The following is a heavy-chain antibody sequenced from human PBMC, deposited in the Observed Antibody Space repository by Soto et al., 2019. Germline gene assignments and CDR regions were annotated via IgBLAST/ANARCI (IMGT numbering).Heavy chain of an antibody. V-gene: IGHV1-69*12. CDR2: IIPIFGTA. CDR3: ARGNHRWLQLWYFDL. D-gene: IGHD5-12*01. CDR1: GGTFSSYT. J-gene: IGHJ2*01. Sequence: QVQLVQSGAEVKKPGSWLPVSCKASGGTFSSYTISWVRQPPGQGLEWMGGIIPIFGTANNAQKFQGRVTITADESTSTAYMELSSLRSEDTAVYYCARGNHRWLQLWYFDLWGRGTLVTVSS.